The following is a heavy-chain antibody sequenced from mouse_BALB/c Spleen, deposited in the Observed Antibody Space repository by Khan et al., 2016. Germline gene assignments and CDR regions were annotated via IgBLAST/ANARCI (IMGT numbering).Heavy chain of an antibody. J-gene: IGHJ2*01. CDR1: GYSITSGYY. D-gene: IGHD1-2*01. CDR3: AREDYYGYYFDY. CDR2: ISYDGIN. V-gene: IGHV3-6*02. Sequence: EVQLQESGPGLVKPSQSLSLTCSVTGYSITSGYYWNWLRQFPGNKLEWMGYISYDGINNYNPSLKHLISITRNTTKNLFFLMLNFVSNEDTGTFYGAREDYYGYYFDYWGQGTTLTVSS.